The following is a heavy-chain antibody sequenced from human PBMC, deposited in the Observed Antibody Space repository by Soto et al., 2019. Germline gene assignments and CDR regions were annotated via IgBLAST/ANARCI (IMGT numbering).Heavy chain of an antibody. D-gene: IGHD6-19*01. Sequence: SETLSLTCIVSRGSISSGGYYWSWIRQHPGKGLEWIGYIYFSGSTYYNRSLKSRLMISVDTSKNQFSLQLTSVTAADTDVYYCATGSDWYRFDYWGQGTLVTVSS. CDR1: RGSISSGGYY. V-gene: IGHV4-31*03. CDR2: IYFSGST. J-gene: IGHJ4*02. CDR3: ATGSDWYRFDY.